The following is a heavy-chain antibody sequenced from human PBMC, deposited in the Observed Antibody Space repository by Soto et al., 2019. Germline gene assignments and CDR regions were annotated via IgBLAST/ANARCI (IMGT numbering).Heavy chain of an antibody. CDR3: ARNGHSSSWYRLNWFDP. Sequence: KSSETLSLTCTVSGGSVSSGSYYWSWIRQPPGKGLEWIGYIYYSGSTNYNPSLKSRVTISVDTSKNQFSLKLSSVTAADTAVYYCARNGHSSSWYRLNWFDPWGQGTLVTVSS. V-gene: IGHV4-61*01. CDR1: GGSVSSGSYY. D-gene: IGHD6-13*01. J-gene: IGHJ5*02. CDR2: IYYSGST.